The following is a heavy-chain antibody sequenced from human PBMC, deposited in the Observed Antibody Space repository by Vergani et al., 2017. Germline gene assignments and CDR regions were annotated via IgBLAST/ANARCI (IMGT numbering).Heavy chain of an antibody. Sequence: QVQLVQSGAEVKKPGASVKVSCKASGYTFTGYYMHWVRQAPGKGLEGVAVIWYDGSNKYYADSVKGRFTISRDNSKSTLYLQMNSLRAEDTAVYYCAKSPQEGSSSWDGWAFDYWGQGTLVTVSS. J-gene: IGHJ4*02. D-gene: IGHD6-13*01. CDR3: AKSPQEGSSSWDGWAFDY. V-gene: IGHV3-33*06. CDR2: IWYDGSNK. CDR1: GYTFTGYY.